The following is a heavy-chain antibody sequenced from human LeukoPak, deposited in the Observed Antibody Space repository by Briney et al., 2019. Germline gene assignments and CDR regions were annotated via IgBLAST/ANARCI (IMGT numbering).Heavy chain of an antibody. CDR3: ARGWIFGVVIGFGAFDI. D-gene: IGHD3-3*01. CDR2: INPNSGGT. J-gene: IGHJ3*02. V-gene: IGHV1-2*02. CDR1: GYTFTGYY. Sequence: ASVKVSCKASGYTFTGYYMHWVRQAPGQGLEWMGWINPNSGGTNYAQKFQGRVTMTRDTSISTAYMELSRLRSDDTAVYYCARGWIFGVVIGFGAFDIWGQGTMVTVSS.